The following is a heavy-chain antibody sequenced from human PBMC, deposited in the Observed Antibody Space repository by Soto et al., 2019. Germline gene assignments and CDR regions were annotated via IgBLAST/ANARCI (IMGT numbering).Heavy chain of an antibody. CDR1: GYTFTGYY. CDR3: ARGYCSGGSCYLHYPFLWNYYYYGMDV. V-gene: IGHV1-2*04. Sequence: ASVKVSCTASGYTFTGYYMHWVRQAPGQGLEWMGWINPNSGGTNYAQKFQGWVTMTRDTSISTAYMELSRLRSDDTAVYYCARGYCSGGSCYLHYPFLWNYYYYGMDVWGQGTTVTVSS. J-gene: IGHJ6*02. D-gene: IGHD2-15*01. CDR2: INPNSGGT.